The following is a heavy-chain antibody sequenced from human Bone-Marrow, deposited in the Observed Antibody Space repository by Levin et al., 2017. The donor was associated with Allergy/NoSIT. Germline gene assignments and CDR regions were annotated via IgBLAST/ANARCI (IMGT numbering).Heavy chain of an antibody. V-gene: IGHV4-30-4*01. J-gene: IGHJ4*02. CDR2: RSYSGTN. D-gene: IGHD2-2*01. CDR1: GDSMTSSADY. CDR3: ARVVATPAAQVLAFLFDN. Sequence: SQTLSLTCTVSGDSMTSSADYWSWVRQPAGKGLEWIGSRSYSGTNFYNPSLNSRLSISIDASKKEFSLRLRSVTVADTAVYFCARVVATPAAQVLAFLFDNWGQGTLVTVSS.